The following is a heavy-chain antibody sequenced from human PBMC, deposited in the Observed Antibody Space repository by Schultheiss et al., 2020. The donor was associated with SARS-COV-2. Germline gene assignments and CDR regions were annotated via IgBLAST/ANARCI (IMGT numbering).Heavy chain of an antibody. CDR2: ISGSGGST. D-gene: IGHD3-3*01. CDR1: GFTFSSYA. CDR3: AKVDWNVLRFLEWLSDFDY. V-gene: IGHV3-23*01. J-gene: IGHJ4*02. Sequence: GGSLRLSCAASGFTFSSYAMSWVRQAPGKGLEWVSGISGSGGSTYYADSVKGRFTISRDNSKNTLYLQMNSLRAEDTAVYYCAKVDWNVLRFLEWLSDFDYWGQGTLVTVSS.